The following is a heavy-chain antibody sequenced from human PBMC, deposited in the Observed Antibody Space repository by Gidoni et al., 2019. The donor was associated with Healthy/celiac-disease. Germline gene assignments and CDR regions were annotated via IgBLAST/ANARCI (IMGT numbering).Heavy chain of an antibody. CDR1: GGSISSSSYY. D-gene: IGHD6-13*01. J-gene: IGHJ4*02. CDR3: ATNAAAGPFDY. Sequence: QLQLQESGPGLVKPSETLSLTCTVSGGSISSSSYYWGWIRQPPGKGLEWIGSIYYSGSTYYNPSLKSRVTISVDTSKNQFSLKLSSVTAADTAVYYCATNAAAGPFDYWGQGTLVTVSS. CDR2: IYYSGST. V-gene: IGHV4-39*07.